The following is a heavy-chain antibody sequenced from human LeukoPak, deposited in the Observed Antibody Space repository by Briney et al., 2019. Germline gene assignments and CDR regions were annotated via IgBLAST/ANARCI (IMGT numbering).Heavy chain of an antibody. Sequence: PSETLSLTCTVSGGSISSYYWSWIRQPPGKGLEWIGYIYYSGSTNYNPSLKSRVTISVDTSKNQFSLKLSSVTAADTAVYYCARVTSGYDLDYWGQGTLVTVSS. D-gene: IGHD5-12*01. CDR1: GGSISSYY. V-gene: IGHV4-59*01. CDR2: IYYSGST. J-gene: IGHJ4*02. CDR3: ARVTSGYDLDY.